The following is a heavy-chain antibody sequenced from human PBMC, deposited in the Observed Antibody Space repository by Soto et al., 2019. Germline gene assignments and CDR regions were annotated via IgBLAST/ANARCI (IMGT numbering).Heavy chain of an antibody. V-gene: IGHV3-33*01. D-gene: IGHD3-16*02. CDR3: ARRSNTYYDYIWGSYRYDAFDI. J-gene: IGHJ3*02. Sequence: VAVIWYDGSNKYYADSVKGRFTISRDNSKNTLYLQMNSLRAEDTAVYYCARRSNTYYDYIWGSYRYDAFDIWGQGTMVTVSS. CDR2: IWYDGSNK.